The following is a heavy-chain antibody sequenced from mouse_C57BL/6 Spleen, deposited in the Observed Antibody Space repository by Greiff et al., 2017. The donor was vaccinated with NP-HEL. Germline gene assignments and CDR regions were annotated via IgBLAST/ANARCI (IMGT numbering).Heavy chain of an antibody. CDR3: ARSSITTVVAKDYFDY. CDR1: GYAFSSSW. J-gene: IGHJ2*01. CDR2: IYPGDGDT. D-gene: IGHD1-1*01. V-gene: IGHV1-82*01. Sequence: QVQLKQSGPELVKPGASVKISCKASGYAFSSSWMNWVKQRPGKGLEWIGRIYPGDGDTNYNGKFKGKATLTADKSSSTAYMQLSSLTSEDSAVYFCARSSITTVVAKDYFDYWGQGTTLTVSS.